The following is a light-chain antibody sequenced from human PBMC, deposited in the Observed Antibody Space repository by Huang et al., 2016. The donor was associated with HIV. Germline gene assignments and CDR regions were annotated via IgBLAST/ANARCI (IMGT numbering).Light chain of an antibody. V-gene: IGKV3-11*01. J-gene: IGKJ4*01. Sequence: EIVLTQSPATLSLSPGDRATPSCRASQSVGVYLAWYQQKPGQAPRLLILEESDRATGIPDRFSGSGSGTDFTLTSDSLQPDDCAIYYCQQRTKWPPVLTFGGGTRVEIK. CDR2: EES. CDR3: QQRTKWPPVLT. CDR1: QSVGVY.